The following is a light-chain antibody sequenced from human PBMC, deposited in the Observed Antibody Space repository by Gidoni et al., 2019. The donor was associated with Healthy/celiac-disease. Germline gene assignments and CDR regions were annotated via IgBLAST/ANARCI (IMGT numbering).Light chain of an antibody. Sequence: AIRITQSPSSLSASTGDRVTITCRASQGISSYLAWYQQKPGKAPKLLIYAAPTLQSGVPSRFRGRGSGTDFTLTISCLQSEDFATYYCQQYYSHLLTFGPGTKVDIK. J-gene: IGKJ3*01. V-gene: IGKV1-8*01. CDR3: QQYYSHLLT. CDR2: AAP. CDR1: QGISSY.